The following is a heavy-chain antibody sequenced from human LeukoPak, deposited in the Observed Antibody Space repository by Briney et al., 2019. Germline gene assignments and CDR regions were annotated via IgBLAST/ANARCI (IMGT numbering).Heavy chain of an antibody. Sequence: GGSLRLSCAASGFTFSYYYMSWIRQAPGKGLEWVSYISSSGTNIDYADSVKGRFTISRDNAKNSLYLQMNSLRAEDTAVYYCARDDQGDSGSSPWGQGTLVPVSS. J-gene: IGHJ5*02. CDR3: ARDDQGDSGSSP. D-gene: IGHD1-26*01. CDR1: GFTFSYYY. CDR2: ISSSGTNI. V-gene: IGHV3-11*01.